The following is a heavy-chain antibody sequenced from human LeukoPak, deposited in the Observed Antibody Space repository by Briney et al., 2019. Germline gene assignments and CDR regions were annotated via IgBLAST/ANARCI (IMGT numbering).Heavy chain of an antibody. CDR1: GFTFGSSA. CDR2: FSRSGPDT. CDR3: AKDIEEQWLFDY. D-gene: IGHD6-19*01. Sequence: GGSLRLSCAASGFTFGSSAMSWVRQAPGKGPKWVSTFSRSGPDTYYADSVKGRFTIFGDNSKNTLYLQMNSLRAEDTAVYYCAKDIEEQWLFDYWGQGTLVTVSS. J-gene: IGHJ4*02. V-gene: IGHV3-23*01.